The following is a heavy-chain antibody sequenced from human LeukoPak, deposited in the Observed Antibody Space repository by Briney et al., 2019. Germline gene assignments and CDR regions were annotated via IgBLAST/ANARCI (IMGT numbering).Heavy chain of an antibody. V-gene: IGHV3-23*01. D-gene: IGHD3-10*01. Sequence: GGSLRLSCAASGFTFSSYAMSWVRQAPGKGLEWVSAISGSGGSTYYADSVKGRFTISRDNSKNTLYLQMNSLRAEDTAVYYCASSIFSDTMVRGVIITHGYWGQGTLVTVSP. CDR1: GFTFSSYA. CDR3: ASSIFSDTMVRGVIITHGY. J-gene: IGHJ4*02. CDR2: ISGSGGST.